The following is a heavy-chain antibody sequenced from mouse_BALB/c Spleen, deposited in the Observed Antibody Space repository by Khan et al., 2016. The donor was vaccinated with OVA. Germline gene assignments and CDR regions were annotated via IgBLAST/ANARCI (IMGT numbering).Heavy chain of an antibody. V-gene: IGHV1S137*01. D-gene: IGHD1-3*01. Sequence: QVQLQQSGAELVRPGVSVKISCKGSGYTFTDYAMHWVKQSHAKSLEWIGVISTHYGDASYNQKFKGKATMTVDKSSSTAYMELARLTSEDSAIYFCASGSGEYMFAYWGQGTMVTVAA. CDR2: ISTHYGDA. CDR1: GYTFTDYA. J-gene: IGHJ3*01. CDR3: ASGSGEYMFAY.